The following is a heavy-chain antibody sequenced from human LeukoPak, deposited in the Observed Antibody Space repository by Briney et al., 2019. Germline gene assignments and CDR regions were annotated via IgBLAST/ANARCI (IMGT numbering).Heavy chain of an antibody. Sequence: PGRSLRLSCAASGLTFRSYGMHWVRQAPGKGLEWVAVISHDGRNKDYGDSVKGRFTISRDNSNNTLYLQMSSLRPEDSAMYFCATQLFYCTSTSCSRLRDYWGQGTLVAVSS. J-gene: IGHJ4*02. D-gene: IGHD2-2*01. CDR1: GLTFRSYG. CDR2: ISHDGRNK. V-gene: IGHV3-30*03. CDR3: ATQLFYCTSTSCSRLRDY.